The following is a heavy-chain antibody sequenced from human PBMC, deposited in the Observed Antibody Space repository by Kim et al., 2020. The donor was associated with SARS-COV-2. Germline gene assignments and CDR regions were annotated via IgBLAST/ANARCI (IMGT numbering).Heavy chain of an antibody. CDR1: GYTFTSYA. J-gene: IGHJ6*01. V-gene: IGHV7-4-1*02. CDR3: ARGYGYCSSTSCWYYYYYGMDV. Sequence: ASVKVSCKASGYTFTSYAMNWVRQAPGQGLEWMGWINTNTGNPTYAQGFTGRFVFSLDTSVSTAYLQISSLKAEDTAVYYCARGYGYCSSTSCWYYYYYGMDVWGQGTTVTVSS. CDR2: INTNTGNP. D-gene: IGHD2-2*03.